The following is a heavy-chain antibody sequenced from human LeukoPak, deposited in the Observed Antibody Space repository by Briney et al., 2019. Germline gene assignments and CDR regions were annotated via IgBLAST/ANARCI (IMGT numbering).Heavy chain of an antibody. CDR2: IYYSGST. V-gene: IGHV4-61*05. D-gene: IGHD1-26*01. CDR1: GGSISSSSHY. J-gene: IGHJ4*02. CDR3: ARGGSGGSYYLDY. Sequence: SETLSLTCTVSGGSISSSSHYWGWIRQPPGKGLEWIGYIYYSGSTNYNPSLKSRVTISVDTSKNQFSLKLSSVTAADTAVYYCARGGSGGSYYLDYWGQGTLVTVSS.